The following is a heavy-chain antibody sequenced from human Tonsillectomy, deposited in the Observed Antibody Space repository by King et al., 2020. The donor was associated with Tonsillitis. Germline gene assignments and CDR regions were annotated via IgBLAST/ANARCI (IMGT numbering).Heavy chain of an antibody. CDR1: GYTFASTW. J-gene: IGHJ6*03. D-gene: IGHD2-21*02. CDR3: ARQGASVTRFYYYDHMDV. Sequence: QLVQSGAEVKKPGESRQISCQGSGYTFASTWIGWVRQMPGQGLEWMGIIYPVDSDTRYSPSFQGQVTISADTSISTAYLHWSSLKASDTAMYYCARQGASVTRFYYYDHMDVWGNGTTVTVSS. V-gene: IGHV5-51*01. CDR2: IYPVDSDT.